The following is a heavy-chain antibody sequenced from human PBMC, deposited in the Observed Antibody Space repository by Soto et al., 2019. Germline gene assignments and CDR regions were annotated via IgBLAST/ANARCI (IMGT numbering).Heavy chain of an antibody. CDR2: IVVGSGNT. CDR3: AARLVTVAGTAFDY. CDR1: GFTFTSSA. D-gene: IGHD6-19*01. Sequence: VASVKVSCKASGFTFTSSAVQWVRQARGQRLEWIGWIVVGSGNTNYAQKFQERVTITRDMSTSTAYMELSSLRSEDTAVYYCAARLVTVAGTAFDYWGQGSLVTVSS. V-gene: IGHV1-58*01. J-gene: IGHJ4*02.